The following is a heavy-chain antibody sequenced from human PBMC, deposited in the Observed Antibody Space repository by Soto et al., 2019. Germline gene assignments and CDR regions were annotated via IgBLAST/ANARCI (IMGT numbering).Heavy chain of an antibody. CDR1: GGSISSGGYY. Sequence: QVQLQESGPGLVKPSQTLSLTCTVSGGSISSGGYYWNWIRQHPGKGLEWIGYIYYSGTTYYNPSHKSRVTISVDTSKNQFSLKLSSVTAADTAVYSCAASCVGCGGFNYYGMDVWGQGTTVTVSS. J-gene: IGHJ6*02. CDR2: IYYSGTT. V-gene: IGHV4-31*03. CDR3: AASCVGCGGFNYYGMDV. D-gene: IGHD2-21*01.